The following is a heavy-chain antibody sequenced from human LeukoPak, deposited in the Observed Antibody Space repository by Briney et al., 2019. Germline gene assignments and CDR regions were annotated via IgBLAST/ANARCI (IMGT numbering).Heavy chain of an antibody. V-gene: IGHV1-8*02. CDR3: ARGHFDY. Sequence: ASVKVSCKASGGTFSSYAISWVRQATGQGLEWMGWMNPNSGNAGYAQKFQGRVTMTRNTSISTAYMELSSLRSEDTAVYYCARGHFDYWGQGTLVTSPQ. CDR1: GGTFSSYA. J-gene: IGHJ4*02. CDR2: MNPNSGNA.